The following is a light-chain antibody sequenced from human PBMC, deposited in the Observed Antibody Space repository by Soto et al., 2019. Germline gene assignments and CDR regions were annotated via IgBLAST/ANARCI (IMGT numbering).Light chain of an antibody. CDR2: GAS. CDR3: QEYQSLRSCA. V-gene: IGKV3-15*01. CDR1: QSVSTN. J-gene: IGKJ3*01. Sequence: EIVMTQSPATLSVSPGERATLSCRASQSVSTNLAWYQQKPGQAPRLLIYGASTRATDIPAMFSGSGYGTEFTLTISRLQSEDVLFYCCQEYQSLRSCAIGPGTNVD.